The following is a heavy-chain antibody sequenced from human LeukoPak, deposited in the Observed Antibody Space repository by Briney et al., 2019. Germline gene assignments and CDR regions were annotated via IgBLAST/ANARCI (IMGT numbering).Heavy chain of an antibody. CDR2: IYYSGST. J-gene: IGHJ4*02. CDR1: GGSISSSSYY. Sequence: SETLSLTCTVSGGSISSSSYYWGWIRQPPGKGLEWIGSIYYSGSTYYNPSLKSRVTIPVDTSKNQFSLKLSSVTAADTAVYYCARHLYSSSHSPPDYWGQGTLVTVSS. CDR3: ARHLYSSSHSPPDY. D-gene: IGHD6-13*01. V-gene: IGHV4-39*01.